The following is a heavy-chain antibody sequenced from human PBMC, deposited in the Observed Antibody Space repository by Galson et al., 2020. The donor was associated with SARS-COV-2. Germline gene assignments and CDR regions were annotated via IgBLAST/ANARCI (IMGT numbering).Heavy chain of an antibody. CDR3: ARHEVLLWLGGQPQTDNWFDP. J-gene: IGHJ5*02. CDR2: IYYSGST. Sequence: SETLSLTCTVSGGSISSSSYYWGWIRQPPGKGLEWIGSIYYSGSTYYNPSLKSRVTISVDTSKNQFSLKLSSVTAADTAVYYCARHEVLLWLGGQPQTDNWFDPWGQGTLVTVSS. D-gene: IGHD3-10*01. CDR1: GGSISSSSYY. V-gene: IGHV4-39*01.